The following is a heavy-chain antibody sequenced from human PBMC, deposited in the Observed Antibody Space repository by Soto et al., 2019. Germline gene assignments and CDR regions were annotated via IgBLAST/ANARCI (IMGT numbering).Heavy chain of an antibody. D-gene: IGHD2-15*01. Sequence: GASVKLSCTASGDTFTIYGISWVRQAPGQGLEWMGWISAYNGNTNYAQKLQGRVTMTTDTSTSTAYMELRSLRSDDTAVYYCASIVGDYYYMDVWGKGTTVTVSS. J-gene: IGHJ6*03. CDR2: ISAYNGNT. CDR1: GDTFTIYG. CDR3: ASIVGDYYYMDV. V-gene: IGHV1-18*01.